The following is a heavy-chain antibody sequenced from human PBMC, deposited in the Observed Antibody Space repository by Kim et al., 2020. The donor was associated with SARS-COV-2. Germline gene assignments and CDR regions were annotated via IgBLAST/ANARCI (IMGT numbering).Heavy chain of an antibody. CDR1: GFTFSSYS. CDR3: ASFEGPMMDAFDI. CDR2: ISSSSSYI. V-gene: IGHV3-21*01. J-gene: IGHJ3*02. Sequence: GGSLRLSCAASGFTFSSYSMNWVRQAPGKGLEWVSSISSSSSYIYYADSVKGRFTISRDNAKNSLYLQMNSLRAEDTAVYYCASFEGPMMDAFDIWGQGTMVTVSS. D-gene: IGHD3-22*01.